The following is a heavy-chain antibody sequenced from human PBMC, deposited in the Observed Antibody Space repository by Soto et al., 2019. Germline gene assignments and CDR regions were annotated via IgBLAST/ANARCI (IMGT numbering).Heavy chain of an antibody. V-gene: IGHV4-4*09. CDR1: GGSISDYY. Sequence: SETLSLTCTVSGGSISDYYWSWLRQPPGKGLEWIGYIYFTGSTNYNPSLKSRVTMSVDTSKNQVSLKVSSVTAADTAIYYCANTIAVAGNGRFDYWGQGTLVTVS. D-gene: IGHD6-19*01. CDR2: IYFTGST. CDR3: ANTIAVAGNGRFDY. J-gene: IGHJ4*02.